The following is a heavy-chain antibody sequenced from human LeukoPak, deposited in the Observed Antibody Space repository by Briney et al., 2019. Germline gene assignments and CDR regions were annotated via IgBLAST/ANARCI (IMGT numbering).Heavy chain of an antibody. CDR3: AGQKDPRPIDY. CDR1: GHTFIAYY. J-gene: IGHJ4*02. V-gene: IGHV1-2*02. CDR2: INPSSGGT. Sequence: ASVKVSCKASGHTFIAYYMHWVRLAPGQGLEWMGWINPSSGGTNYAQKFQGRVTMTRDTSISTAYMELSELRSDDTAVYYCAGQKDPRPIDYWGQGTLITVSS.